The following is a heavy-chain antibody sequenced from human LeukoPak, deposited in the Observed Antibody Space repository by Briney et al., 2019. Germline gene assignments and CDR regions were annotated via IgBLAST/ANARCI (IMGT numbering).Heavy chain of an antibody. CDR1: GYSISSGYY. CDR2: IYHSGTT. CDR3: ARDQPYMDV. Sequence: PSETLSLTCTVSGYSISSGYYWVWIRQPPGKGLEWIGCIYHSGTTYYNPSLKSRITISVDTSKNQFSLKLSSVTAADTAMYYYARDQPYMDVWGKGTTVTVSS. V-gene: IGHV4-38-2*02. J-gene: IGHJ6*03.